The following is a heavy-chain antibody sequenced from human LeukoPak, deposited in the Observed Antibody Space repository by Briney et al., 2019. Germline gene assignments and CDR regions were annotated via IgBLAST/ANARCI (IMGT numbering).Heavy chain of an antibody. V-gene: IGHV3-7*03. CDR3: ASGRQLGR. CDR2: AKQDESEK. Sequence: GGSLRLSCAASGFSFSTYWMSWVRQAPGKGLEWVANAKQDESEKYYVDSVKGRFTISRDNTKNSLYLQMNSLRVEDTAVYYCASGRQLGRWGQGTLVTVSS. CDR1: GFSFSTYW. D-gene: IGHD6-13*01. J-gene: IGHJ4*02.